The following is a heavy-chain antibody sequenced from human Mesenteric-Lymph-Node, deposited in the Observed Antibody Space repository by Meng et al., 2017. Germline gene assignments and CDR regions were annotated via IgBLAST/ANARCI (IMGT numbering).Heavy chain of an antibody. V-gene: IGHV4-4*02. CDR1: GGSISSRNW. CDR2: SYHSGST. CDR3: ARVGAYCGGDCYHPR. Sequence: QESGPGLVKPSWTLSLTCAVSGGSISSRNWWSWVRQPPGKGLEWIGESYHSGSTNYNPSLKSRVTISVDESKNQFSLRLSSVTAADTAVYYCARVGAYCGGDCYHPRWGQGTLVTVSS. J-gene: IGHJ4*02. D-gene: IGHD2-21*02.